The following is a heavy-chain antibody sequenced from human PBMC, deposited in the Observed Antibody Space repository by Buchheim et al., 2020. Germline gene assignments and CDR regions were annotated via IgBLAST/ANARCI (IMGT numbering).Heavy chain of an antibody. CDR2: IIPIFGTA. CDR1: GGTFSSYA. Sequence: QVQLVQSGAEVKKPGSSVKFSCKASGGTFSSYAISWVRQAPGQGLEWMGGIIPIFGTANYAQKFQGRVTITADKSTSTAYMELSSLRSEYTAVYYCARVGSSGYYALDLSFDYWGQGTL. J-gene: IGHJ4*02. D-gene: IGHD3-22*01. V-gene: IGHV1-69*06. CDR3: ARVGSSGYYALDLSFDY.